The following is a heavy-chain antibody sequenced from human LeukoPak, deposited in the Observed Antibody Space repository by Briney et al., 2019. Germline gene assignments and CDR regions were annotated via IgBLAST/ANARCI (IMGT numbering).Heavy chain of an antibody. Sequence: SETLSLTCTVSGGSISSYYWSWIRQPPGKGLEWIGYIYYSGSTNYNPSLKSRVTISVDTSKNQFSLKLSSVTAADTAVYYCARASYYSPYYFDYWGQGTLVTVSS. CDR1: GGSISSYY. V-gene: IGHV4-59*01. J-gene: IGHJ4*02. D-gene: IGHD3-10*01. CDR2: IYYSGST. CDR3: ARASYYSPYYFDY.